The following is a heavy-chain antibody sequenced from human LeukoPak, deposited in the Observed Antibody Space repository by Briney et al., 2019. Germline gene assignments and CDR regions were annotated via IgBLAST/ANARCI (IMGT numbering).Heavy chain of an antibody. CDR2: VYSTGST. D-gene: IGHD6-19*01. CDR1: GGSINSDF. J-gene: IGHJ4*02. CDR3: AKVGAVADTQGMGYFDY. V-gene: IGHV4-59*01. Sequence: SETLSLTCTVSGGSINSDFWSWIRQPPGKGLEWICYVYSTGSTNYNPSLSSRVSISIDTSKNQFSLKLTSVTAADTAVYYCAKVGAVADTQGMGYFDYWGQGTLVTVSS.